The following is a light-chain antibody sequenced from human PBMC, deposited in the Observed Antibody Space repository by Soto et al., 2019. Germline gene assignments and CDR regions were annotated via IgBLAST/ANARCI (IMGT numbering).Light chain of an antibody. V-gene: IGKV3-15*01. CDR2: GAS. J-gene: IGKJ4*01. Sequence: EIVMTQSPATLSVSPGERATLSCRASQSVGSNLAWYQQKPGQAPRLLIYGASTRATGIPARFSGSGSGTEFTLTISILQSEDFAVYHCQQYNNWPLTFGGGTKVEIK. CDR1: QSVGSN. CDR3: QQYNNWPLT.